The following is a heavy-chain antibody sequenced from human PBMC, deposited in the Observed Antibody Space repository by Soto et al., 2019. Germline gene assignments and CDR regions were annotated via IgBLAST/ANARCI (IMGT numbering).Heavy chain of an antibody. CDR1: GFTFSTSA. Sequence: GGSLRLSCAASGFTFSTSAMSWVRQAPGKGLEWVSSINGSADYTYYADSVKGRFTISRDNSKNTLYLQMDSLRAEDTAVYSCAKGYSGNYWGTFLDYWGQGTLVTVSS. CDR2: INGSADYT. D-gene: IGHD1-26*01. V-gene: IGHV3-23*01. CDR3: AKGYSGNYWGTFLDY. J-gene: IGHJ4*02.